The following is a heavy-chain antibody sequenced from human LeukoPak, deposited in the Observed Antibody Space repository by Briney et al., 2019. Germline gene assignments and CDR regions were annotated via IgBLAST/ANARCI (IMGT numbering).Heavy chain of an antibody. D-gene: IGHD3-22*01. CDR3: VREYYYDSSGYAY. Sequence: SVKVSCKASGGTFSSYAISWVRQAPGPGLEWMGGIIPIFGAANYAQKFQGRVTITADEPTSTAYMELSSLRSEDTAVYYCVREYYYDSSGYAYWGQGTLVTVSS. J-gene: IGHJ4*02. CDR1: GGTFSSYA. CDR2: IIPIFGAA. V-gene: IGHV1-69*13.